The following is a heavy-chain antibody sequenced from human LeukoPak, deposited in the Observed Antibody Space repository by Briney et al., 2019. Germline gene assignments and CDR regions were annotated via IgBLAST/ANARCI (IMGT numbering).Heavy chain of an antibody. Sequence: ASENVSCKASVYTFTGYYMHWVRQAPPQGLEWMGWINPNNGGTNYQHQSQGRVTMIRDTSNNTAYIEPSSRRSDDTAGYYYARDRMVGVYSYYMDVWGKGTTVTVSS. J-gene: IGHJ6*03. CDR1: VYTFTGYY. D-gene: IGHD1-26*01. V-gene: IGHV1-2*02. CDR3: ARDRMVGVYSYYMDV. CDR2: INPNNGGT.